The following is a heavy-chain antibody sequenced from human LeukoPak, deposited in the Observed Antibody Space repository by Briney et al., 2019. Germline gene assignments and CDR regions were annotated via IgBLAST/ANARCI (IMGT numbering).Heavy chain of an antibody. CDR2: IFYSGST. D-gene: IGHD6-13*01. Sequence: SETLSLTCTVSSGSISNSNFYWGWIRQPPGKGLEWIGSIFYSGSTDYNPSLKSRVTISVDLSKNQFSLKLNSVTAADTAVYYCARASKGSRENYWGQGTLVTVSS. J-gene: IGHJ4*02. CDR3: ARASKGSRENY. V-gene: IGHV4-39*01. CDR1: SGSISNSNFY.